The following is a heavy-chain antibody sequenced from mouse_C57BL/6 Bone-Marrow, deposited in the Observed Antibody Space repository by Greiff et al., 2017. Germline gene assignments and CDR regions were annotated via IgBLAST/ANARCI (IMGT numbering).Heavy chain of an antibody. J-gene: IGHJ3*01. CDR3: ARSSYGSSYVAGLAY. V-gene: IGHV1-64*01. D-gene: IGHD1-1*01. Sequence: VQLQQPGAELVKPGASVKLSCKASGYTFTSYWMHWVKQRPGQGLEWIGMIHPNSGSTNYNEKFKSKATLTVDKSSSTAYMQLSSLTSEYSAVDYCARSSYGSSYVAGLAYWGQGTLVTVSA. CDR2: IHPNSGST. CDR1: GYTFTSYW.